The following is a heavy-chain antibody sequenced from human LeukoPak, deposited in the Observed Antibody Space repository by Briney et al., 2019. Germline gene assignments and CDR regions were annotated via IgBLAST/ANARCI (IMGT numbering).Heavy chain of an antibody. J-gene: IGHJ5*02. CDR2: IKQDGSEK. V-gene: IGHV3-7*01. CDR3: ARLNPTDFDP. CDR1: GFKFNDYW. Sequence: PGGSLRLSCAASGFKFNDYWLSWVRQAQGKGLEWVANIKQDGSEKSYVDSVKGRFTISRDNAKNSLFLQINSLRAEDTAIYYCARLNPTDFDPWGQGTLVTVSS. D-gene: IGHD1-14*01.